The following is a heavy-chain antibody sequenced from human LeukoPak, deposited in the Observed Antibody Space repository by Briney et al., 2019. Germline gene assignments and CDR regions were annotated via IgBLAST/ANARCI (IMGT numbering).Heavy chain of an antibody. Sequence: PSETLSLTCTVSGGSISSYYWSWIRQPPGKGLEWIGYIYYSGSTNYNPSLKSRDTISVDTSKNQFSLKLSSVTAADTAVYYCARRPAEGYFDYWGQGTLVSVSS. V-gene: IGHV4-59*01. CDR1: GGSISSYY. CDR3: ARRPAEGYFDY. CDR2: IYYSGST. D-gene: IGHD6-25*01. J-gene: IGHJ4*02.